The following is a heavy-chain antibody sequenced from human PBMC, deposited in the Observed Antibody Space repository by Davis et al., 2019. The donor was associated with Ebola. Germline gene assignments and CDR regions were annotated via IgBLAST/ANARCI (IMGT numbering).Heavy chain of an antibody. CDR3: ARVTYYERFDP. Sequence: MPSETLSLTCAVSGDSISSSNWWSWVRQPPGKGLEWIGEISQSGSTNYNPSLKSRVTISVDKSKNQFSLKLSSVTAADTAVYYCARVTYYERFDPWGQGTLVTVSS. D-gene: IGHD3-22*01. J-gene: IGHJ5*02. V-gene: IGHV4-4*02. CDR1: GDSISSSNW. CDR2: ISQSGST.